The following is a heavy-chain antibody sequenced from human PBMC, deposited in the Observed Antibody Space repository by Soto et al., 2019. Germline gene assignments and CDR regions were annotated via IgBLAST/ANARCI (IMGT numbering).Heavy chain of an antibody. D-gene: IGHD3-3*01. Sequence: EVQLLESGGGLVQPGGSLRLSCAASGFTFSSYAMTWVRQAPGKGLEWVSVISGSGGSTHYADSVKGRFTISRDNSKNTLYLQMNSLRAEDTAVYYCAKSRFLEWFNWFDPWGQGTLVTVSP. J-gene: IGHJ5*02. CDR2: ISGSGGST. V-gene: IGHV3-23*01. CDR3: AKSRFLEWFNWFDP. CDR1: GFTFSSYA.